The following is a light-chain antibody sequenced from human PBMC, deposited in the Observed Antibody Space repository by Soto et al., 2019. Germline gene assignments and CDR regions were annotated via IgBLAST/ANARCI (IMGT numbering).Light chain of an antibody. CDR1: QGIRDD. V-gene: IGKV1-17*01. Sequence: DIPMTQSPSSLSASVGDRVTITCRASQGIRDDLAWYQQKPGNAPKRLIYSASTLESGVPSRFSGSGSGTEFTLTISSLQPEDFATYYCLQHDSYPRTFGQGTKVEIK. J-gene: IGKJ1*01. CDR2: SAS. CDR3: LQHDSYPRT.